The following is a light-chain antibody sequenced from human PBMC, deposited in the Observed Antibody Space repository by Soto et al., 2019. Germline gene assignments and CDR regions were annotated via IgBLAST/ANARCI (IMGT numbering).Light chain of an antibody. CDR2: AAS. V-gene: IGKV3-15*01. CDR1: QSVSSN. Sequence: VSTQAPATLSVSPGERATLSCWASQSVSSNLAWYQKKTGPAHTLLIYAASTRATDIPARFSGSVSGTDLTINISRLEPEDGAVFLCQQYGTSEIIFGQGTRLDIK. CDR3: QQYGTSEII. J-gene: IGKJ5*01.